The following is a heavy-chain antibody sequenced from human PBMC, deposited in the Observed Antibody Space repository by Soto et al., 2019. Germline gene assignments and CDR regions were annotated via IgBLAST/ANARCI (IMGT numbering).Heavy chain of an antibody. CDR2: IYHGDSDT. Sequence: PGEPLKISCNVSGYSFISYWFVWVRQMPGKGLERMGIIYHGDSDTRYSPSFQGQVTISADKSISTAYLHCSSLNACDTAMYYCVRHVSIRFYYDSSGHIDGGDYWCQGTVVTVS. V-gene: IGHV5-51*01. CDR3: VRHVSIRFYYDSSGHIDGGDY. CDR1: GYSFISYW. D-gene: IGHD3-22*01. J-gene: IGHJ4*02.